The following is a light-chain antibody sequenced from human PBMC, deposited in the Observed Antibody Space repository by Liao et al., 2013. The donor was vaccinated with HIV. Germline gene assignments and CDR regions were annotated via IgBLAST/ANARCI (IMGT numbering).Light chain of an antibody. CDR3: QVLDSSSDHYV. Sequence: SYVLTQPPSVSVAPGKTARITCGGNNIGSKSVHWYQQKPGQAPVLVIYYDSDRPSGIPERFSGSNSGNTATLTISRVEAGDEAAYYCQVLDSSSDHYVFGTGTKVTVL. CDR2: YDS. J-gene: IGLJ1*01. V-gene: IGLV3-21*01. CDR1: NIGSKS.